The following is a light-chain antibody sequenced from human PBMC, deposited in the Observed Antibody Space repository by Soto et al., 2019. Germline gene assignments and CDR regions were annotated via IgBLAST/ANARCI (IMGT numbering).Light chain of an antibody. CDR1: QAVNSW. V-gene: IGKV1-12*01. CDR2: EVS. Sequence: DNQLTQSPSSISASVGDRVTITCLASQAVNSWLAWFQQKPGMAPKLVIYEVSSLQSGVPSRFSGSGSGTEFTLTSSSLQPEDFATYYCQQSNNHPISFGQGTRLEIK. J-gene: IGKJ5*01. CDR3: QQSNNHPIS.